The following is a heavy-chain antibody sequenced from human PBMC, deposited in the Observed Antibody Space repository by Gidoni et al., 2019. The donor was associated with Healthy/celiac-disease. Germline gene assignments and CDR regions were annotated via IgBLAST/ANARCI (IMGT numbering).Heavy chain of an antibody. J-gene: IGHJ4*02. CDR3: TRDPPGAAVTPEVFFDY. Sequence: EVQLVESGGGLVQPGRALRLSCTASGLTFGDYAMSWFRQAPGKGLEWVGFIRSKAYGGTTEYAASVRGRFTISRDDSKSIAYLQMNSLKTEDTAVYYCTRDPPGAAVTPEVFFDYWGQGTLVTVSS. D-gene: IGHD1-20*01. V-gene: IGHV3-49*03. CDR1: GLTFGDYA. CDR2: IRSKAYGGTT.